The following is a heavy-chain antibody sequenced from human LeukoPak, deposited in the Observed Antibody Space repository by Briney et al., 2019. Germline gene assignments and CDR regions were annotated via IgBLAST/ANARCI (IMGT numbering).Heavy chain of an antibody. V-gene: IGHV3-21*01. J-gene: IGHJ4*02. CDR1: GFTFSSYS. Sequence: GGSLRLSCAASGFTFSSYSMNWVRQAPGKGLEWVSSISSSSSYIYYADSVKGRFTISRDNAKNSLYLQMNSLRAEDTAVYYCARGRPAYGDYGYFDYWGQGTLVTVSS. D-gene: IGHD4-17*01. CDR3: ARGRPAYGDYGYFDY. CDR2: ISSSSSYI.